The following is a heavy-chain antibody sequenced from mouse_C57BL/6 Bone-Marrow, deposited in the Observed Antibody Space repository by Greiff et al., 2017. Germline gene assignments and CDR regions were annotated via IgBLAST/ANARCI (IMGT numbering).Heavy chain of an antibody. Sequence: QVQLKQPGAELVKPGASVKLSCKASGYTFTSYWMQWVKQRPGQGLEWIGEIDPSDSYTNYNQKFKGKATLTVDTSSSTAYMQLSSLTSEDSAVYYCARSRYYGSPYWGQGTLVTVSA. D-gene: IGHD1-1*01. J-gene: IGHJ3*01. CDR2: IDPSDSYT. CDR3: ARSRYYGSPY. CDR1: GYTFTSYW. V-gene: IGHV1-50*01.